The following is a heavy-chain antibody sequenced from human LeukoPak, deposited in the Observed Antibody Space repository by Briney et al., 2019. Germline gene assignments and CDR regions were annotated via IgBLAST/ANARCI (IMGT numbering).Heavy chain of an antibody. CDR2: INHSGST. J-gene: IGHJ5*02. CDR1: DGSFIGYY. CDR3: ARGSGYCSSTSCYFGLVKNWFDP. V-gene: IGHV4-34*01. Sequence: SETLSLTCAGYDGSFIGYYWSWIRKPPGKGLEWIGVINHSGSTNYNPSLKSRVPTSVDTSKNQFSLKLSSVAAADTAVYDCARGSGYCSSTSCYFGLVKNWFDPWGQGTLVTVSS. D-gene: IGHD2-2*01.